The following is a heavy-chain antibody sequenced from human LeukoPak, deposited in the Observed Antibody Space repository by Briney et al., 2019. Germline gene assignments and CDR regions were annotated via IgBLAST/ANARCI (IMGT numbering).Heavy chain of an antibody. Sequence: GGSLRLSCAVSGFTFSDYWMHWVRQAPGKGLVWVSRIKSDGGLTNYADSVKGRFTISRDNTKNTLYLQLNSLRAEDTAVYYCATGNYNRPFDYWGQGTLVTVSS. CDR1: GFTFSDYW. D-gene: IGHD1-7*01. V-gene: IGHV3-74*01. CDR2: IKSDGGLT. CDR3: ATGNYNRPFDY. J-gene: IGHJ4*02.